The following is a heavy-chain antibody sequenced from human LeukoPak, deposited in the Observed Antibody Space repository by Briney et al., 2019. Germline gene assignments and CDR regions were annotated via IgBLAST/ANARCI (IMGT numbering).Heavy chain of an antibody. Sequence: PSESLSLTCTVSGVSITGSSYHWGWIRQPPGKGLEWIGRIYYSGSTYYNPSLKSRFTISVDTSKNQFSLKLSSVTAADTAVYYCAREQYSSGWYSRTYFDYWGQGTLVTVSS. J-gene: IGHJ4*02. CDR2: IYYSGST. D-gene: IGHD6-19*01. CDR3: AREQYSSGWYSRTYFDY. CDR1: GVSITGSSYH. V-gene: IGHV4-39*07.